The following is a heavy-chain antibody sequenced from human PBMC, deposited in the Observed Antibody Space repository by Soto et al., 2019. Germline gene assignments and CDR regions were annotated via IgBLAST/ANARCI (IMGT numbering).Heavy chain of an antibody. CDR2: ISYDGSNK. D-gene: IGHD2-2*01. V-gene: IGHV3-30*18. CDR1: GFTFSSYG. CDR3: AKGYCSSTNCYPNYLDY. J-gene: IGHJ4*02. Sequence: GSLRLSCAASGFTFSSYGIHWVRQAPGKGLEWVAVISYDGSNKYYAESVKGRFTISRDNSKNTLYLQMNSLRAEDTAVYYCAKGYCSSTNCYPNYLDYWGQGTLVTVSS.